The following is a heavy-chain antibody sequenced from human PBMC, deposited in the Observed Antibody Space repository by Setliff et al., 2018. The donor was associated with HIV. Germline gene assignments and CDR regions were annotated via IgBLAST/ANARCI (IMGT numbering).Heavy chain of an antibody. J-gene: IGHJ4*02. CDR1: GGSFSGYY. D-gene: IGHD1-26*01. CDR3: ARIVGATTY. CDR2: INHSGST. V-gene: IGHV4-34*01. Sequence: SETLSLTCAVYGGSFSGYYWSWIRQPPGKGLEWIGEINHSGSTNYNPSLKSRVAISVDTSKNQFSLKLSSVTAADTAVYYCARIVGATTYWGQGTLVTVSS.